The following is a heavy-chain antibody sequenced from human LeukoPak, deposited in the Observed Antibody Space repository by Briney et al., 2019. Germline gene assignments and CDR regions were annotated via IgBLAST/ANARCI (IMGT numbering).Heavy chain of an antibody. Sequence: ASVKVSCKASGFTFTGYYMHWVRQAPGQGLEWMGWVSAYNGNTDYAQKFQGRVTMTTDTSTSTAYMELRSLRSDDTAVYFCARVLTDRTSGGILAYYYYYMDVWGKGTTVTVSS. V-gene: IGHV1-18*04. J-gene: IGHJ6*03. CDR1: GFTFTGYY. CDR2: VSAYNGNT. CDR3: ARVLTDRTSGGILAYYYYYMDV. D-gene: IGHD3-10*01.